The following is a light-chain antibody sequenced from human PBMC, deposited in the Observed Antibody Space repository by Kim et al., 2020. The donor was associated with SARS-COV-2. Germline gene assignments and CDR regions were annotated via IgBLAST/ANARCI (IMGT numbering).Light chain of an antibody. CDR1: QSVGSNS. V-gene: IGKV3-20*01. CDR2: GVS. CDR3: QQYITSPWT. Sequence: SSPGERGTLSCRASQSVGSNSLAWYQQKPGQAPRLLIYGVSIRATGIPDRFSGSGSGTDFTLTVSRLEPEDFAVYYCQQYITSPWTFGQGTKLEIK. J-gene: IGKJ1*01.